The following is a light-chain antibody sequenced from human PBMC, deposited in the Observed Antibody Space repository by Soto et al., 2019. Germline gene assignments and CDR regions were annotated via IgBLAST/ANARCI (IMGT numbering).Light chain of an antibody. V-gene: IGKV1-39*01. J-gene: IGKJ5*01. CDR1: QSISSY. CDR2: AAS. Sequence: IQMTESLSSLSASVGDRVTITCRASQSISSYLNWYQQKPGKAPKLLIYAASSLQSGVPSRFSGSGSGTDFTLTISSLQPEDFATYYCQQSYSTPITFGQGTRLDIK. CDR3: QQSYSTPIT.